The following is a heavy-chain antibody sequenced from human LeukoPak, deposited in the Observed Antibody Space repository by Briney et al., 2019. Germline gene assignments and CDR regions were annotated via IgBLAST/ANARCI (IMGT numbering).Heavy chain of an antibody. CDR2: IYSDNT. CDR3: ARDRYNWNYGMDV. J-gene: IGHJ6*04. Sequence: PGGSLRLSCTVSGFTVSSNPMSWVRQAPGKGLEWVSFIYSDNTHYSDSVKGRFTISRDNAKNSLYLQMNSLRAEDTAVYYCARDRYNWNYGMDVWGKGTTVTVSS. CDR1: GFTVSSNP. D-gene: IGHD1-20*01. V-gene: IGHV3-53*01.